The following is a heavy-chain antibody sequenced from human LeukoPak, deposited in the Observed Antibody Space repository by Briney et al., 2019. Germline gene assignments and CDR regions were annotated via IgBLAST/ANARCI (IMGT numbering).Heavy chain of an antibody. J-gene: IGHJ3*02. CDR2: ISGSGGST. D-gene: IGHD3-16*01. Sequence: GGSLRLSCAASGFTFSRFALSWVRQAPGEGLEWVSGISGSGGSTYYADSVKGRFTISRDNSRNTLYLQMNTLRAEDTAVYYCAKDREYSYVYDAFDIWGQGTLVTVSS. CDR1: GFTFSRFA. CDR3: AKDREYSYVYDAFDI. V-gene: IGHV3-23*01.